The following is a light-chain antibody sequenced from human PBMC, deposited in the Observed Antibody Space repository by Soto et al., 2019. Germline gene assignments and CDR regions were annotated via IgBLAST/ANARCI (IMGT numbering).Light chain of an antibody. CDR1: QTISTY. V-gene: IGKV1-39*01. J-gene: IGKJ1*01. CDR2: GAS. Sequence: DIQLTQSPYTLSASVGDRVTLTCLASQTISTYLNWYQQKPGKAPKLLIYGASSLQSGVPSRFSGSGSGTDFTLTISSLQPEDFGTYYCQQSFSTPRTFGQGTKVDIK. CDR3: QQSFSTPRT.